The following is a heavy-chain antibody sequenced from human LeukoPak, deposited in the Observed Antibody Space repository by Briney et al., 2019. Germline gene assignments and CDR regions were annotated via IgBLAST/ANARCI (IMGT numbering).Heavy chain of an antibody. D-gene: IGHD1-26*01. J-gene: IGHJ4*02. Sequence: PGGSLRLSCAASGFIFDDYGMHWVRQAPGKGLEWVAVISYDGTNNYYADSVKGRFTISRDNSKNTLYLQMNSLRAEDTAVYYCAKSTDSYSGSYLDYWGQGTLVTVSS. CDR2: ISYDGTNN. CDR1: GFIFDDYG. CDR3: AKSTDSYSGSYLDY. V-gene: IGHV3-30*18.